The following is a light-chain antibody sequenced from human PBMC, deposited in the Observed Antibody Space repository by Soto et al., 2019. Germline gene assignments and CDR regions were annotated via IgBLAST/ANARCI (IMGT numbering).Light chain of an antibody. CDR1: QRVSSTY. CDR3: QHYGSLVLT. CDR2: GAS. V-gene: IGKV3-20*01. Sequence: EIVLTQSPGTLSLSPGERATLSCRASQRVSSTYLAWYQQKPGQAPRLLIYGASSRATGIPDRFSGSGSGTHFTLTISRLEPEDFAVYYCQHYGSLVLTFGGGTKVEIK. J-gene: IGKJ4*01.